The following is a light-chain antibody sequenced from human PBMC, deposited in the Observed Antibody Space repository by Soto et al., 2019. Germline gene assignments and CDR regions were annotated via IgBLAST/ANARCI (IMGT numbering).Light chain of an antibody. CDR1: QSVRSN. J-gene: IGKJ4*01. V-gene: IGKV3D-15*01. CDR3: QQFGESLT. CDR2: GAS. Sequence: EIEMTQSPATISVSPGATATLSCRASQSVRSNLAWYQQKPGQAPRLLIYGASTRATGIPDRFSGSGSGTDFNLTVSRLEPEDFAVYYCQQFGESLTFGGGTKVDIK.